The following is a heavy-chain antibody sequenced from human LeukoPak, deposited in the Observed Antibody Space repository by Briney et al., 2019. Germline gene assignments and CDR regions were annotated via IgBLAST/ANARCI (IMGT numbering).Heavy chain of an antibody. Sequence: GGSLRLSCAASGFIFSSYSMNWVRQAPGKGLEWVSSISSSSSYIHYADSLKGRFTTSRDNAKNSLYLQMNSLRAEDTAVYYCARGASEWFGESTVWSQGTLVTVSS. V-gene: IGHV3-21*01. CDR2: ISSSSSYI. D-gene: IGHD3-10*01. J-gene: IGHJ4*02. CDR3: ARGASEWFGESTV. CDR1: GFIFSSYS.